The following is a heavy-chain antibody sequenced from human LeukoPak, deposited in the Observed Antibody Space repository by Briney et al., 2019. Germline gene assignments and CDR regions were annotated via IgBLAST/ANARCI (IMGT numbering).Heavy chain of an antibody. V-gene: IGHV3-7*03. CDR2: IKQDGSEK. J-gene: IGHJ4*02. CDR1: GFTFSSYE. D-gene: IGHD1-26*01. CDR3: ARDGYIVGATGGWFDY. Sequence: GGSLRLSCAASGFTFSSYEMNWVRQAPGKGLEWVANIKQDGSEKYYVDSVKGRFTISRDNAKNSLYLQMNSLRAEDTAVYYCARDGYIVGATGGWFDYWGQGTLVTVSS.